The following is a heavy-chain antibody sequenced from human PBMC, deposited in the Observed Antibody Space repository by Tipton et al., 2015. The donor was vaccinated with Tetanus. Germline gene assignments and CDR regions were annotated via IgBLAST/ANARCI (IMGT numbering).Heavy chain of an antibody. D-gene: IGHD3-16*01. V-gene: IGHV3-30-3*01. Sequence: SLRLSCAASGFTFTRYAMHWVRQTPGKGLEWVSVITFDGSTKYYADSVKGRFTLSRDNSRNTLFLQMNSLKVEDTAVYYCAREDGGPTLDYFDSWGQGALVIVSS. J-gene: IGHJ4*02. CDR2: ITFDGSTK. CDR3: AREDGGPTLDYFDS. CDR1: GFTFTRYA.